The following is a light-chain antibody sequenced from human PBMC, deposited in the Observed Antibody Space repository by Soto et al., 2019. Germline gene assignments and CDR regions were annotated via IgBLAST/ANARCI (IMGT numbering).Light chain of an antibody. CDR3: QVWDSGPDHVV. CDR2: DDS. V-gene: IGLV3-21*02. Sequence: SYELTQAPSMSVAPGQTARITCGGNNIGSKSVHWYQQRPGQAPVVVIYDDSDRPSGIPERFSGSNSGNTATLTISRVEAEDEADYSCQVWDSGPDHVVFGGGTKLTVL. CDR1: NIGSKS. J-gene: IGLJ2*01.